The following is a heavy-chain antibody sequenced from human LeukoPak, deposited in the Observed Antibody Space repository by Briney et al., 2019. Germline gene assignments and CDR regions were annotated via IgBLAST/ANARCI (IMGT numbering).Heavy chain of an antibody. Sequence: SETLSLTCTVSGDSINYYYWNWIRQPAGKGLEWIGRIYTSGSTNYNPSLKSRVTMSVDTSKNQFSLKLSSVTAADTAVYYCAREVRGYSYGSFDYWGQGTLVTVSS. CDR3: AREVRGYSYGSFDY. CDR2: IYTSGST. CDR1: GDSINYYY. J-gene: IGHJ4*02. D-gene: IGHD5-18*01. V-gene: IGHV4-4*07.